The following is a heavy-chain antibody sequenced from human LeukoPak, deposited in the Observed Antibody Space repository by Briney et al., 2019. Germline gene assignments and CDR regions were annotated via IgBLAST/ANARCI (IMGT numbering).Heavy chain of an antibody. D-gene: IGHD4-23*01. CDR1: GFTFSDYY. CDR3: AREKNVVTQGIFDY. J-gene: IGHJ4*02. Sequence: GGSLRLSCAASGFTFSDYYMSWIRQAPGKGLEWVSYISSSGSTIYYADSVKGRFTLSRDNAKNSLYLQMNSLRAEDTAVYYCAREKNVVTQGIFDYWGQGTLVTVSS. V-gene: IGHV3-11*01. CDR2: ISSSGSTI.